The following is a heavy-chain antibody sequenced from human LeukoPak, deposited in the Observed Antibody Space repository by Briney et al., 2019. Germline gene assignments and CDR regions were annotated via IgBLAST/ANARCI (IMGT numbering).Heavy chain of an antibody. V-gene: IGHV7-4-1*02. Sequence: ASVKVSCKASGYTFTSYAMNWVRQAPGQGLKWMGWINTNTGNPTYAQGFTGRFVFSLDTSVSTAYLQISSLKAEDTAVYYCARAYCSSTGCLNWFDPWGQGTLVTVSS. CDR1: GYTFTSYA. CDR2: INTNTGNP. D-gene: IGHD2-2*01. CDR3: ARAYCSSTGCLNWFDP. J-gene: IGHJ5*02.